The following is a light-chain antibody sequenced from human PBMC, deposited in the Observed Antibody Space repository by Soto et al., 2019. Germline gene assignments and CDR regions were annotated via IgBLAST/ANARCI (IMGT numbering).Light chain of an antibody. CDR1: QNIGNY. CDR2: AAS. CDR3: QQVSGYPLS. V-gene: IGKV1-17*01. Sequence: DIQMTQSPSSLSASVGDRVTITCRASQNIGNYLNWYRQKPGKAPELLIYAASILQSEVPSRFSGSASGTEFTLTISSLQPEDFATYYCQQVSGYPLSFGGGTKVDI. J-gene: IGKJ4*01.